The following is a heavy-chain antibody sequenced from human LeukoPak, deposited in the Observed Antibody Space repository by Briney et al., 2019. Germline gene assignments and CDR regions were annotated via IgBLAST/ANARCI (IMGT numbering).Heavy chain of an antibody. J-gene: IGHJ4*02. Sequence: SETLSLTCAVYGGSFSGYYWSWIRQPPGKGLEWIGEINHSGSTNYNPSLKSRVTISVDTSKNQFSLKLSSVTAADTAVYYCARGTYDSSGYYYPAKYDYWGQGTLVTVSS. CDR3: ARGTYDSSGYYYPAKYDY. CDR1: GGSFSGYY. CDR2: INHSGST. D-gene: IGHD3-22*01. V-gene: IGHV4-34*01.